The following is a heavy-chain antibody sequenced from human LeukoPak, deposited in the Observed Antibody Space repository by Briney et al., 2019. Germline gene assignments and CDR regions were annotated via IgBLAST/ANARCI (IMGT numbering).Heavy chain of an antibody. Sequence: ASVKVSCKASGYTFTDYFIHWVRQAPGQGLEWMGWINPHSGGRNSAQKFQGRVTMTRDTSITTAYLELSGLTSDDTAMYYCAKEDDDLVGTTIDLFALEDYWGQGTLVTVSS. CDR2: INPHSGGR. D-gene: IGHD1-26*01. J-gene: IGHJ4*02. CDR1: GYTFTDYF. CDR3: AKEDDDLVGTTIDLFALEDY. V-gene: IGHV1-2*02.